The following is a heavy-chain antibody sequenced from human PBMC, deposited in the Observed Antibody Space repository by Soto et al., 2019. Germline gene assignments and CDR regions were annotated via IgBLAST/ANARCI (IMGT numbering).Heavy chain of an antibody. CDR3: ATWHEREHAFDV. J-gene: IGHJ3*01. Sequence: EVQLAESGGGLIQPGGSLRLSCATSGFTFSRYWIHWVRQAPGEGLEWVSALYDVDGSFYADSVTGRFTTSSDSSKTTVYLQMNDLRPDDTAVYYCATWHEREHAFDVWGQGTTVTISS. CDR2: LYDVDGS. CDR1: GFTFSRYW. V-gene: IGHV3-53*01. D-gene: IGHD1-1*01.